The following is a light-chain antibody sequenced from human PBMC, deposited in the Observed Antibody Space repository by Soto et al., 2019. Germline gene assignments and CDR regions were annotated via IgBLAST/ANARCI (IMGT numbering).Light chain of an antibody. CDR3: QQYGSSPRT. V-gene: IGKV3-20*01. J-gene: IGKJ1*01. Sequence: EIVLTQPPGTLSLSPGERATLSCRASQSVSNSYLAWYQQKPGQAPRLLIYGASSRATGIPDSFSGSGSGTDFTLTISRLEPEDFAVYYCQQYGSSPRTFGQGTKVEIK. CDR1: QSVSNSY. CDR2: GAS.